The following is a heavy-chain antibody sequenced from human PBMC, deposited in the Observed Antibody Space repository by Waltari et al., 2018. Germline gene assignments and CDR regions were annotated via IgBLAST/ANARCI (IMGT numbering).Heavy chain of an antibody. J-gene: IGHJ4*02. CDR3: ARGPYCSGGSCYSGIDY. CDR2: IYYSGST. Sequence: QVQLQESGPGLVKPSETLSLTCTVSGGSISSYYWSWIRQPPGKGLEWIVYIYYSGSTNYNPSLKSRVTISVDTSKNQFSLKLSSVTAADTAVYYCARGPYCSGGSCYSGIDYWGQGTLVTVSS. CDR1: GGSISSYY. D-gene: IGHD2-15*01. V-gene: IGHV4-59*01.